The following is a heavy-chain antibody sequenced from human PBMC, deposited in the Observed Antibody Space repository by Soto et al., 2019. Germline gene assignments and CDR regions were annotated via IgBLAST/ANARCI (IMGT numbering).Heavy chain of an antibody. J-gene: IGHJ6*03. CDR3: ARGSWDDVSGHYYMDV. Sequence: PSQTLSLTCAISGDRVSRNSAAWNWIRQTPSRGLEWLGRTYYRSKWYSNYAISVKSRVTVNPDTFKNQFSLQLNSVTPEDTAVYYCARGSWDDVSGHYYMDVWGKGTTVTVSS. CDR1: GDRVSRNSAA. V-gene: IGHV6-1*01. D-gene: IGHD1-1*01. CDR2: TYYRSKWYS.